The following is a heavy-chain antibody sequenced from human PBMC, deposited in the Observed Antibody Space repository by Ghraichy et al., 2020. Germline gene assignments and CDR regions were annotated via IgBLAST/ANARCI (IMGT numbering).Heavy chain of an antibody. J-gene: IGHJ4*02. CDR2: IWYDGMKK. CDR1: GFSFRGSV. CDR3: ARGSDNYETSGYILDF. V-gene: IGHV3-33*01. Sequence: LSLTCAASGFSFRGSVMHWVRQAPGKGLEWVAVIWYDGMKKYYADSVKGRFTISRDNSKNTLSLQMNSLRAEDTAVYYCARGSDNYETSGYILDFWGQGTLVTVSS. D-gene: IGHD3-22*01.